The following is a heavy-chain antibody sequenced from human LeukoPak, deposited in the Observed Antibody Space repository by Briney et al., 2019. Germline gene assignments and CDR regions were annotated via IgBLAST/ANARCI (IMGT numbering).Heavy chain of an antibody. CDR3: PRETSDSSTYYHDY. CDR2: INPDSGGT. D-gene: IGHD3-22*01. CDR1: GYTFSGCY. Sequence: GASVKVSCKASGYTFSGCYIHWVRQAPGQGLEWMGRINPDSGGTNYAQKFQGWVTMTRDTSISTAYMELSRLTSDDTAVYYCPRETSDSSTYYHDYWGQGTLVTVSS. V-gene: IGHV1-2*04. J-gene: IGHJ4*02.